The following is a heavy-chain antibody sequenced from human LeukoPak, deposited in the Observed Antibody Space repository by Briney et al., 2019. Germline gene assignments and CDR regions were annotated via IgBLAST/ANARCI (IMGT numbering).Heavy chain of an antibody. CDR1: GYSFTRNG. CDR2: ISANSGNT. J-gene: IGHJ4*02. Sequence: ASVKVSCKPSGYSFTRNGISWVRQAPGQGLEWMAWISANSGNTNYAQNFQDRVTLTTDTSTRTAYMELRSLRSDDTAVYYCARDVNYAFDYWGLGTLVTVSS. V-gene: IGHV1-18*01. D-gene: IGHD3-16*01. CDR3: ARDVNYAFDY.